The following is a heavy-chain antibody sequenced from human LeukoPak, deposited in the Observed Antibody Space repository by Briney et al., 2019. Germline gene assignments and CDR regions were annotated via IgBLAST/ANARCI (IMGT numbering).Heavy chain of an antibody. V-gene: IGHV1-2*02. CDR3: ARSLPRTTGGFDY. CDR2: INPNSGGT. D-gene: IGHD1-1*01. CDR1: GYTFTSYA. Sequence: ASVKVSCKASGYTFTSYAMNWVRQAPGQGLEWMGWINPNSGGTNYAQKFQGRVTMTRDTSISTAYMELSRLRSDDTAVYYCARSLPRTTGGFDYWGQGTLVTVSS. J-gene: IGHJ4*02.